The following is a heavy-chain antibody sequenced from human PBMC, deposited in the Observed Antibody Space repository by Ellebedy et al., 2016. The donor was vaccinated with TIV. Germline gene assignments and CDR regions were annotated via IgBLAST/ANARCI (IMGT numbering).Heavy chain of an antibody. V-gene: IGHV4-59*10. CDR2: FYTTGGT. Sequence: SETLSLTXAVYGGSITSYYWSWIRQPAGKGLEWIGRFYTTGGTNYNPSLKSRVTMSVDTSKNQFSLKLNSVTAADTAVYYCARGYTAMVPDAFDIWGQGTMVTVSS. J-gene: IGHJ3*02. D-gene: IGHD5-18*01. CDR1: GGSITSYY. CDR3: ARGYTAMVPDAFDI.